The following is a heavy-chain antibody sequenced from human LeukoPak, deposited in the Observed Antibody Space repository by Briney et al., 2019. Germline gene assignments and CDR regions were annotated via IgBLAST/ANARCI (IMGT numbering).Heavy chain of an antibody. CDR3: AREGYDSSGYYTMGWFDP. J-gene: IGHJ5*02. V-gene: IGHV4-59*12. Sequence: SETLSLTCTVSGGSISSYYWSWIRQPPGKGLEWIGYIYYSGSTNYNPSLKSRVTISVDTSKNQFSLKLSSVTAADTAVYYCAREGYDSSGYYTMGWFDPWGQGTLVTVSS. CDR2: IYYSGST. D-gene: IGHD3-22*01. CDR1: GGSISSYY.